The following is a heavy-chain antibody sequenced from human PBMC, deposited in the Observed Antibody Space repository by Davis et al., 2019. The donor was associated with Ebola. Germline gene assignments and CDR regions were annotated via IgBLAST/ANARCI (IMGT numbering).Heavy chain of an antibody. V-gene: IGHV4-39*01. D-gene: IGHD1-26*01. CDR3: ARQIEWETLPYGMDV. CDR1: GGSISSSSYF. J-gene: IGHJ6*02. Sequence: PSETLSLTCTVSGGSISSSSYFWGWIRQPPGKGLEWIGSISYSASTYYNPSLKSRVTISVNMSKNQFSLKLSSVTAADTAVYYCARQIEWETLPYGMDVWGQGTTVTVSS. CDR2: ISYSAST.